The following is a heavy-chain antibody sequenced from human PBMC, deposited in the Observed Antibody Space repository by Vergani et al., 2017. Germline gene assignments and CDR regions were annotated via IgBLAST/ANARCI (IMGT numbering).Heavy chain of an antibody. J-gene: IGHJ3*02. Sequence: EVQLVESGGGLVQPGGSLRLSCAASGFTFSSYEMNWVRQAPGKGLEWVSYISSSGSTIYYADSVKGRFTISRDNAKNSLYLQMNSLRAEDTAVYYCARDFAPSSQALYDFWSGSRAPDAFDIWGQGTMVTVSS. CDR1: GFTFSSYE. CDR3: ARDFAPSSQALYDFWSGSRAPDAFDI. V-gene: IGHV3-48*03. CDR2: ISSSGSTI. D-gene: IGHD3-3*01.